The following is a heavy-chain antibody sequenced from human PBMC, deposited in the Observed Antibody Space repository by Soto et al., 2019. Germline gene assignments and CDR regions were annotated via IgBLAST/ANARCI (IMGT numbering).Heavy chain of an antibody. Sequence: PSETLSLTCTVSGASISYGGFSWSWIRQSPGKGLEWIGYISHLESTYFHPSFKSRLTMSIDRTRNQFSLKLSSVTAADMAVYYCARGGGYDSFDYWGQGVLGTVS. D-gene: IGHD5-12*01. CDR3: ARGGGYDSFDY. CDR2: ISHLEST. CDR1: GASISYGGFS. V-gene: IGHV4-30-2*06. J-gene: IGHJ4*02.